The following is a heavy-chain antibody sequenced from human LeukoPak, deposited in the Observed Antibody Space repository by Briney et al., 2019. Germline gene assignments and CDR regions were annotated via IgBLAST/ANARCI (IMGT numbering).Heavy chain of an antibody. J-gene: IGHJ4*02. Sequence: PGGSLRLSCAASGFTVSSNYMSWVRQAPGKGLEWVSVIYSGGSTYYADSVKGRFTISRDNSKNTLYLQMNSLRVEDTAVYYCASLFPGFSSGWFDYWGQGTLVTVSA. CDR3: ASLFPGFSSGWFDY. V-gene: IGHV3-66*01. CDR2: IYSGGST. CDR1: GFTVSSNY. D-gene: IGHD6-19*01.